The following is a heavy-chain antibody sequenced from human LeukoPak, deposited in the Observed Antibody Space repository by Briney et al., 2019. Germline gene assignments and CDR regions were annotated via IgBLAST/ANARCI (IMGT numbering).Heavy chain of an antibody. Sequence: ASVKVSCKVSGYTLTELSMHWVRQVPGQGLEWMGGIIPIFGTANYAQKFQGRVTITTDESTSTAYMELSSLRSEDTAVYYCAGSYDSSGPWDYWGQGTLVTVSS. V-gene: IGHV1-69*05. CDR1: GYTLTELS. J-gene: IGHJ4*02. CDR3: AGSYDSSGPWDY. D-gene: IGHD3-22*01. CDR2: IIPIFGTA.